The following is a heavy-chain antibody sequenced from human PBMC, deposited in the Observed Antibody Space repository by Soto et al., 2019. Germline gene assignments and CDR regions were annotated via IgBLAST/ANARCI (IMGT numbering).Heavy chain of an antibody. Sequence: TSETLSLTCTVSGGSISSGSGGYNWNWIHQHTGKGLEWIGYIYDTGSTEYNPSFKSRVTLSVATSKKQFSLNLNSVTAADTAVYYCARDSYDSSPARFDYWGQGSLVTVSS. V-gene: IGHV4-31*03. CDR2: IYDTGST. J-gene: IGHJ4*02. CDR1: GGSISSGSGGYN. D-gene: IGHD3-22*01. CDR3: ARDSYDSSPARFDY.